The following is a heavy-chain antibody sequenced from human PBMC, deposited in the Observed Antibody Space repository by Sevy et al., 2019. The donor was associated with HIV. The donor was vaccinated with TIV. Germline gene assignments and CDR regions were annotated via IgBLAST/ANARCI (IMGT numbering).Heavy chain of an antibody. CDR2: ISSSGSTI. Sequence: EGSLRLSCAASGFTFSDDYMSWIRQAPGKELEWVSYISSSGSTIYYADSVKGRFTISRDNAKNSLYLQMNSLRAEDTAVYYCYASGSYYSDFDYWGQGTLVTVSS. D-gene: IGHD3-10*01. CDR1: GFTFSDDY. J-gene: IGHJ4*02. V-gene: IGHV3-11*01. CDR3: YASGSYYSDFDY.